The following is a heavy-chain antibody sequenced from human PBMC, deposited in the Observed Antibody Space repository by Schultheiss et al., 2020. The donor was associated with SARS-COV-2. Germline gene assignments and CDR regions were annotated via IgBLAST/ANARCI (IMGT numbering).Heavy chain of an antibody. CDR1: RFTFSNYG. CDR2: ISYEGRNK. CDR3: ARGNRAEARWDYVFYYYYGMDV. Sequence: GGSLRLSCEASRFTFSNYGMHWVRQAPGKGLEWVAVISYEGRNKYYADSVKGRFTISRDNAKDTLYLQMNSLRPEDTAVYYCARGNRAEARWDYVFYYYYGMDVWGQGTTVTVSS. V-gene: IGHV3-30*03. D-gene: IGHD3-10*01. J-gene: IGHJ6*02.